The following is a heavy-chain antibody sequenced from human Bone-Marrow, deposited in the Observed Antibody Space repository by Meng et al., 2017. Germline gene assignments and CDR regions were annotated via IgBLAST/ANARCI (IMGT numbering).Heavy chain of an antibody. D-gene: IGHD2-21*02. V-gene: IGHV4-34*01. Sequence: QVQLQQWGAGPLKPSETLSPTCAVYGGSFSGYYWSWIRQPPGKGLEWIGEINHSGSTNYNPSLKSRVTISVDTSKNQFSLKLSSVTAADTAVYYCARVAYRWGGDCSYFDYWGQGTLVTVSS. CDR1: GGSFSGYY. CDR3: ARVAYRWGGDCSYFDY. J-gene: IGHJ4*02. CDR2: INHSGST.